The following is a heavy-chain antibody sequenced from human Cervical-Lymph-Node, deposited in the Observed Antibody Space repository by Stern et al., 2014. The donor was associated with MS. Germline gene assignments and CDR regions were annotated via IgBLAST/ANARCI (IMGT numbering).Heavy chain of an antibody. Sequence: EVQLVQSGGGLVQPGRSLRLSCAASGFTVNYYSMHLVRQAPGKGLEWVSGISWDGGSTEYAASVKGRFAISRDNAKNSLFLHMNSLRPEDTAFYYCAKTTVTTRPFEFWGQGTLVTVSS. J-gene: IGHJ4*02. CDR2: ISWDGGST. CDR1: GFTVNYYS. CDR3: AKTTVTTRPFEF. D-gene: IGHD4-17*01. V-gene: IGHV3-9*01.